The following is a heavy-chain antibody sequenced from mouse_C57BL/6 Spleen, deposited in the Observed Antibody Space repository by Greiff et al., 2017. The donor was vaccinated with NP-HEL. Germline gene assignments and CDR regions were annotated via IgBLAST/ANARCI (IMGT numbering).Heavy chain of an antibody. CDR1: GYSFTSYY. CDR2: IYPGSGNT. V-gene: IGHV1-66*01. Sequence: VQLQQSGPELVKPGASVKISCKASGYSFTSYYIHWVKQRPGQGLEWIGWIYPGSGNTKYNEKFKGKATLTADTSSSTAYMQLSSLTSEDSAVYYCGRGFITTVEFAYWGQGTLVTVSA. J-gene: IGHJ3*01. CDR3: GRGFITTVEFAY. D-gene: IGHD1-1*01.